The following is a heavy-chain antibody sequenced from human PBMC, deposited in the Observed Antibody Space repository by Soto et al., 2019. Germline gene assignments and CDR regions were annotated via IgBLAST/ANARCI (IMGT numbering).Heavy chain of an antibody. J-gene: IGHJ3*02. D-gene: IGHD3-16*02. V-gene: IGHV4-4*07. CDR3: ARSMITFGGVIAAFDAFDI. Sequence: NPSETLSLTCTVSGGSISSYYWSWIRQPAGKGLEWIGRIYTSGSANYNPSLKSRVTMSVDASKNQFSLKLSSVTAADTAVYYCARSMITFGGVIAAFDAFDIWGQGTMVTVSS. CDR2: IYTSGSA. CDR1: GGSISSYY.